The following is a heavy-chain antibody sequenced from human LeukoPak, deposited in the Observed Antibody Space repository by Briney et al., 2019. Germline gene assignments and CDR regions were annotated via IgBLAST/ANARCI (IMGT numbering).Heavy chain of an antibody. D-gene: IGHD4-11*01. Sequence: SVKVSCKASGGTFSNYAISWVRQAPGQGLEWMGGISPVFGTPNYAQKFQGRVTISADDSTTTAYMELSSLRSEDTAVYYCARVTDYTMGGTAFDIWGQGTMVTVSS. J-gene: IGHJ3*02. CDR2: ISPVFGTP. CDR3: ARVTDYTMGGTAFDI. CDR1: GGTFSNYA. V-gene: IGHV1-69*13.